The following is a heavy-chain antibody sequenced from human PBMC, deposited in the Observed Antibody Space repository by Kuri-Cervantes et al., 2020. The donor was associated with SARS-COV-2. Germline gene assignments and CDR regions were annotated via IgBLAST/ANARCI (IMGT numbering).Heavy chain of an antibody. D-gene: IGHD3-10*01. Sequence: SETLSLTCIVSGGSVSSGSHYWSWIRQAPGKGLEWIGYIYYSGSTKYNPSLKSRVTMSVDRSKNQFSLKLNSVTPADTAVYYCARTLDYYGSGTYCFDYWGQGTLVTVSS. CDR3: ARTLDYYGSGTYCFDY. V-gene: IGHV4-61*01. CDR1: GGSVSSGSHY. CDR2: IYYSGST. J-gene: IGHJ4*02.